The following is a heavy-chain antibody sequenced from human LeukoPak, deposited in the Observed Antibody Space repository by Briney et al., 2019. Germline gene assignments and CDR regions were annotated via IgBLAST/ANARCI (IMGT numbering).Heavy chain of an antibody. Sequence: GGSLRLSCAASGFTFSSYEMNWVRQAPGKGLEWVSYISSSGSTIYYADPVKGRFTISRDNAKNSLYLQMNSLRAEDTAVYYCARDKRPISGWYDGDNFDYWGQGTLVTVSS. CDR3: ARDKRPISGWYDGDNFDY. J-gene: IGHJ4*02. CDR2: ISSSGSTI. V-gene: IGHV3-48*03. CDR1: GFTFSSYE. D-gene: IGHD6-19*01.